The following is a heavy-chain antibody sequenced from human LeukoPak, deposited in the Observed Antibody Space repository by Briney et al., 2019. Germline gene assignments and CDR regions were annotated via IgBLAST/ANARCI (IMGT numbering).Heavy chain of an antibody. CDR1: GASISGYY. V-gene: IGHV4-59*01. J-gene: IGHJ6*03. Sequence: SETLSLTCTVSGASISGYYRSWIRQPPGKGLEWIGYIYYSGSTDYNPSLKSRVTMSVDTSKNQFSLNLSSMTAADTAVYHCARYLRSSSTYYMDVWGKGTTVTVSS. CDR2: IYYSGST. CDR3: ARYLRSSSTYYMDV. D-gene: IGHD6-6*01.